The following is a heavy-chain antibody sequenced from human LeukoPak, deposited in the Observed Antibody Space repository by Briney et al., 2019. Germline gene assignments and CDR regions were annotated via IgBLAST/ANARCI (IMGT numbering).Heavy chain of an antibody. CDR3: ARDQYVVPGVIITPHFEH. J-gene: IGHJ4*02. CDR2: ISYDGSNK. D-gene: IGHD3-10*01. CDR1: RFTFSSYT. V-gene: IGHV3-30*04. Sequence: GGSLRLSCAASRFTFSSYTMHWVRQAPGKGLEWVSLISYDGSNKYYADSVKGRFTISRDNSKNTLYLQMNSLRAEDTGVYYCARDQYVVPGVIITPHFEHWGQGTLVTVSS.